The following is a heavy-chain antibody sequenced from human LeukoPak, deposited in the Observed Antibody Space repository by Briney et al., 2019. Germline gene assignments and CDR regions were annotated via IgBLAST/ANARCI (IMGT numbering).Heavy chain of an antibody. Sequence: GGSLRLSCEASGFTFGSHAMYWVRQAPGKGLEWVAGIFGRGGSPHYADPVKGRFTISRDNSRNTVYLHINSLRAEDTAVYYCGKTTVGYSSGQKPAWPVDYWGQGTLVTVSS. CDR2: IFGRGGSP. V-gene: IGHV3-23*01. CDR3: GKTTVGYSSGQKPAWPVDY. D-gene: IGHD5-18*01. J-gene: IGHJ4*02. CDR1: GFTFGSHA.